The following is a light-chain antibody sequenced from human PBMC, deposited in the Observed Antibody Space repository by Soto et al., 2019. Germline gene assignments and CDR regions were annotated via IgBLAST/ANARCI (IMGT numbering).Light chain of an antibody. CDR3: QQYVISVT. V-gene: IGKV3-20*01. CDR2: GAS. J-gene: IGKJ5*01. CDR1: QSVYNN. Sequence: EIVMTQSPATLSVSPGERATLSGRASQSVYNNLAWYQQKPGQAPRLLIYGASNRATGIPERFSGSGSGTDFTLTISRREPQDSAMYYCQQYVISVTFGQGTRLEIK.